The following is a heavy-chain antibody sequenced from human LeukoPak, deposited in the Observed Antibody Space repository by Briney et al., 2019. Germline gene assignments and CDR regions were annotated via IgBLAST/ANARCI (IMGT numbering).Heavy chain of an antibody. V-gene: IGHV5-51*01. D-gene: IGHD3-10*01. CDR3: ARGGHGSGSYYNTFDY. Sequence: GESLKISCKGSGYSFTSYWIGWVRQIPGKGLEWMGIIYPGDSDTRYSPSFQGQVTISADKSISTAYLQWSSLKASDTAMYYCARGGHGSGSYYNTFDYWGQGTLVTVSS. J-gene: IGHJ4*02. CDR1: GYSFTSYW. CDR2: IYPGDSDT.